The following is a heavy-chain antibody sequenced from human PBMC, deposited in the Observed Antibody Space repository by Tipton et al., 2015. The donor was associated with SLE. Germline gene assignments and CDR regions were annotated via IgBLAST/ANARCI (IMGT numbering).Heavy chain of an antibody. D-gene: IGHD3-22*01. Sequence: TLSLTCTVSGGSISSSSYYWGWIRQPPGKGLEWIGSIYYSGSTYYNPSLKSRVTISVDTSKNQFSLRLSSVTAADTAVYYSARLYDFYDSSGFYPRLTYFDYWGQGTLVTVS. J-gene: IGHJ4*02. CDR3: ARLYDFYDSSGFYPRLTYFDY. CDR1: GGSISSSSYY. V-gene: IGHV4-39*01. CDR2: IYYSGST.